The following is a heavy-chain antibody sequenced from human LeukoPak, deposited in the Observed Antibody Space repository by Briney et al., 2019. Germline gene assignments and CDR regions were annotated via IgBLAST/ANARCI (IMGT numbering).Heavy chain of an antibody. Sequence: PSETLSLTCTVSGGSISGSSYYWGWIRQPPGKGLEWIGSIYYSGSTYYNPSLKSRVTISVDTFKNQFSLKLSSVTAADTAVYYCARLGIAAAGRGYWYSDLWGRGTLVTVSS. CDR2: IYYSGST. D-gene: IGHD6-13*01. J-gene: IGHJ2*01. V-gene: IGHV4-39*01. CDR3: ARLGIAAAGRGYWYSDL. CDR1: GGSISGSSYY.